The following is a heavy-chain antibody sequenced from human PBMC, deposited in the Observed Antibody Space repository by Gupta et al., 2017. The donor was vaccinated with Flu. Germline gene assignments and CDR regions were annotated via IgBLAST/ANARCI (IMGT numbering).Heavy chain of an antibody. J-gene: IGHJ4*02. CDR3: ARQYRYCTNGVCSDFDY. CDR1: GYSFTSYW. V-gene: IGHV5-51*01. Sequence: EVQLVQSGAEVKKPGESLKISCKGSGYSFTSYWIGWVRQMPGKGLEWMGIIYPGDSDTRYSPSFQGQVTISADKSISTAYLQWSSLKASDTAMYYCARQYRYCTNGVCSDFDYWGQGTLVTVSS. CDR2: IYPGDSDT. D-gene: IGHD2-8*01.